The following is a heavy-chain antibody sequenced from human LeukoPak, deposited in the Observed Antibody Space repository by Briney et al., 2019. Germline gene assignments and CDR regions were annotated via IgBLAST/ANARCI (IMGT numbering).Heavy chain of an antibody. V-gene: IGHV3-30*02. CDR1: GFTFSSYG. Sequence: GGSLRLSCAASGFTFSSYGMHWVRQAPGKGLEWVAFIRYDGSNKYYADSVKGRFTISRDNSKNTLYLQMNSLRAEDTAVYYCARILYGDYESSSFDYWGQGTLVTVSS. CDR2: IRYDGSNK. CDR3: ARILYGDYESSSFDY. J-gene: IGHJ4*02. D-gene: IGHD4-17*01.